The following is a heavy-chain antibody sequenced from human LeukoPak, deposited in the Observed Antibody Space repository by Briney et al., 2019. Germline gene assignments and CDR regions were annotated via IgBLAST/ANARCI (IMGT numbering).Heavy chain of an antibody. Sequence: SETLSLTCTVSGGSMGSSTDYWSWFRQPAGKGLEWIGRIYTSGYTNYNPSLKSRVTISRDTSKNQFSLEMSSVTAADTAVYYCARESPSKYVFDYWGQGILVTVSS. CDR1: GGSMGSSTDY. V-gene: IGHV4-61*02. CDR3: ARESPSKYVFDY. CDR2: IYTSGYT. J-gene: IGHJ4*02. D-gene: IGHD2-2*01.